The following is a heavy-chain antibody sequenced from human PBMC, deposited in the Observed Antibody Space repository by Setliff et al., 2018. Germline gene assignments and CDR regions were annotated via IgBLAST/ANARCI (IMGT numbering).Heavy chain of an antibody. CDR3: ARNYNFWRGYLDY. CDR2: INPNSGGT. CDR1: GYTFTGYY. D-gene: IGHD3-3*01. J-gene: IGHJ4*02. Sequence: GASVKVSCKASGYTFTGYYMHWVRQAPGQGLGWMGWINPNSGGTNYAQKFQGRVTMTRDTSISTAYMELSRLRSDDTAVYYCARNYNFWRGYLDYWAQGTLVTVSS. V-gene: IGHV1-2*02.